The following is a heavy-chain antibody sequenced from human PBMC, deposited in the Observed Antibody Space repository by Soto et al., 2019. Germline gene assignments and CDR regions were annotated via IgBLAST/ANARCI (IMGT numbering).Heavy chain of an antibody. V-gene: IGHV4-34*01. CDR1: GGSFSGYY. J-gene: IGHJ4*02. D-gene: IGHD6-6*01. CDR3: ASLKNGDSSSSGRNDY. CDR2: INHSGST. Sequence: QVQLQQWGAGLLKPSETLSLTCAVYGGSFSGYYWSWIRQPPGKGLEWIGEINHSGSTNYNPSLKSRVTISVDTSKNQFSLKLSSVTAADTAVYYCASLKNGDSSSSGRNDYWGQGTLVTVSS.